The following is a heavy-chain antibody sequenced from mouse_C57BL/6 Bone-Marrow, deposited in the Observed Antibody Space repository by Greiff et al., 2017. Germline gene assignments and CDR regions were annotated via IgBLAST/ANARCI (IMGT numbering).Heavy chain of an antibody. Sequence: ESGAELVRPGTSVKMSCKASGYTFTNYWIGWAKQRPGHGLEWIGDIYPGGGYTNYNEKFKGKATLTADKSSSTAYMQFSSLTSEDSAIYYCARRWLLYYFDYWGQGTTLTVSS. D-gene: IGHD2-3*01. CDR3: ARRWLLYYFDY. V-gene: IGHV1-63*01. J-gene: IGHJ2*01. CDR2: IYPGGGYT. CDR1: GYTFTNYW.